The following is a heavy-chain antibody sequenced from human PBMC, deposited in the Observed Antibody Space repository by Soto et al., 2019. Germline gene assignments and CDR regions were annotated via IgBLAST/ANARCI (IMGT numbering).Heavy chain of an antibody. Sequence: SETLSLTCAVYGGSFSGYYWSWIRQPPGKGLEWIGEINHSGSTNYNPSLKSRVTISVDTSKNQFSLKLSSVIAADTAVYYCASSCSGGSCYSGYYYYYYMDVWGKGTTVTVSS. CDR2: INHSGST. CDR3: ASSCSGGSCYSGYYYYYYMDV. V-gene: IGHV4-34*01. J-gene: IGHJ6*03. D-gene: IGHD2-15*01. CDR1: GGSFSGYY.